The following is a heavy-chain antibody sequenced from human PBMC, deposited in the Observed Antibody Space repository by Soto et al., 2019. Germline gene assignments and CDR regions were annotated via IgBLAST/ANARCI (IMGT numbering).Heavy chain of an antibody. Sequence: GASVKVSCKASGYTFTSYAMHWVRQAPGQRLEWMGWINAGNGNTKYSQKFQGRVTITRDTSASTAYMELSSLRSEDTAVYYCARDNLVHYYDSSGFDYWGQGTLVTVSS. CDR3: ARDNLVHYYDSSGFDY. CDR1: GYTFTSYA. V-gene: IGHV1-3*01. J-gene: IGHJ4*02. D-gene: IGHD3-22*01. CDR2: INAGNGNT.